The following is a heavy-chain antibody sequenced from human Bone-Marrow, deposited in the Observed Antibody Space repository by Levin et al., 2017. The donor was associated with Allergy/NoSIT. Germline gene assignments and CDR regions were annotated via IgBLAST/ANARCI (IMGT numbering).Heavy chain of an antibody. Sequence: LSLTCAASGFTFSSYGMHWVRQAPGKGLEWVAVISYDGSNKYYADSVKGRFTISRDNSKNTLYLQMNSLRAEDTAVYYCAKDFSGSYWGGMDVWGQGTTVTVSS. CDR3: AKDFSGSYWGGMDV. CDR2: ISYDGSNK. D-gene: IGHD1-26*01. J-gene: IGHJ6*02. V-gene: IGHV3-30*18. CDR1: GFTFSSYG.